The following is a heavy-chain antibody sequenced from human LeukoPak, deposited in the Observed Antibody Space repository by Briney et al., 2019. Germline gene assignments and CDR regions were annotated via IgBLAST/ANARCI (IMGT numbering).Heavy chain of an antibody. CDR2: ISNTNSYI. Sequence: GGSLRLSCAASGFTFSSHSMNWVRRAPGKGLEWVSSISNTNSYIYYADSVRGRFTISRDNAKNSLYLQMNSLRAEDTAVYYCARGWVNGMDVWGQGTTVTVSS. CDR1: GFTFSSHS. V-gene: IGHV3-21*01. J-gene: IGHJ6*02. D-gene: IGHD1-26*01. CDR3: ARGWVNGMDV.